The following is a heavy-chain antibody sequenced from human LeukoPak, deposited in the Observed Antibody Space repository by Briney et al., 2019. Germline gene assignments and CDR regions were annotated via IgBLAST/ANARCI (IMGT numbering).Heavy chain of an antibody. CDR2: IRYDGGDK. Sequence: GGSLRLSCAASGFTFSSYGIHWGRQAPGKGLEWGAFIRYDGGDKFYADSVKGRFTISRDNSKLTLYLQMSSLRAEDTAVYYRAKDCGGDCSPTGVVHYWGQGTLVTV. CDR1: GFTFSSYG. D-gene: IGHD2-21*02. J-gene: IGHJ4*02. CDR3: AKDCGGDCSPTGVVHY. V-gene: IGHV3-30*02.